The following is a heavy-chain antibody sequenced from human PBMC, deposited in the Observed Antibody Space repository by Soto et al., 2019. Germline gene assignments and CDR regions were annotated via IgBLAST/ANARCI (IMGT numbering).Heavy chain of an antibody. CDR1: GFSFSSFA. J-gene: IGHJ5*02. V-gene: IGHV3-23*01. D-gene: IGHD3-16*01. CDR3: AKCAVFMTTSGGWCKWFGP. CDR2: IRGTAT. Sequence: EVQLLESGGTLVQPGESLRLSCEVSGFSFSSFAMNWVRQAPGEGLEWVSSIRGTATSYADSVKGRFTISRDNSKNTVYLQMNTPRGEDTAVYYCAKCAVFMTTSGGWCKWFGPWGQGTLVIVSS.